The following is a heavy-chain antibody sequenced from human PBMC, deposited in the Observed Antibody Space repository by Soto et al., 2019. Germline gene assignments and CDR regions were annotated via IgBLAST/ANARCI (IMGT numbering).Heavy chain of an antibody. D-gene: IGHD3-10*01. Sequence: ASVKVSCKASGYTFTGYYMHWVRQAPGQGLEWMGWINPNSGGTNYAQKFQGRVTMTRDTSISTAYMELSRLRSDDTAVYYCARGEXMVRGVGLLHYYYGMDVWGQGTTVTVSS. V-gene: IGHV1-2*02. CDR3: ARGEXMVRGVGLLHYYYGMDV. J-gene: IGHJ6*02. CDR1: GYTFTGYY. CDR2: INPNSGGT.